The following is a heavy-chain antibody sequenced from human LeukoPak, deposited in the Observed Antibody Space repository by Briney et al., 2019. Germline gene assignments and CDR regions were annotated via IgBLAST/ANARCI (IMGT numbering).Heavy chain of an antibody. CDR2: INSRGSTI. Sequence: PGGSLRLSCAASGFTFSSYEMNWVRQAPGKGLEWVSFINSRGSTIYYVDSVKGRFTISRDNAKNSLYLQMNGLRAEDTAVYYCARAVTWIDPWGQGTLVIVYS. J-gene: IGHJ5*02. CDR1: GFTFSSYE. CDR3: ARAVTWIDP. V-gene: IGHV3-48*03.